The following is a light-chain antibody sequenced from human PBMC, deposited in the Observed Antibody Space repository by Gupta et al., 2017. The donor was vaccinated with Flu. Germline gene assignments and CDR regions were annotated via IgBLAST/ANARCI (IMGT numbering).Light chain of an antibody. Sequence: DIVMTQSPDSLSVSLGERATINCKSSQSTLYRSNNQNYLTWYQQKPGQPPTLLLYWAYTRPSAVPHQFVGSGSSTAFTLTIIRLLAEDAAVYYCQQYDGDPYTFGQGTKLEIK. CDR2: WAY. J-gene: IGKJ2*01. CDR3: QQYDGDPYT. V-gene: IGKV4-1*01. CDR1: QSTLYRSNNQNY.